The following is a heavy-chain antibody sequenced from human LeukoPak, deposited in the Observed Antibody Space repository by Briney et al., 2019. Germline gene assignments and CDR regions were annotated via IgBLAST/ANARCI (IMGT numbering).Heavy chain of an antibody. CDR2: ISYDGGNK. CDR1: GFTFSSYG. CDR3: AKDSSEDYYYGMDV. V-gene: IGHV3-30*18. J-gene: IGHJ6*02. Sequence: GGSLRLSCAASGFTFSSYGMHWVRQAPGKGLEWVAVISYDGGNKYYADSVKGRFTISRDNSKNTLYLQMNSLRAEDTAVYYCAKDSSEDYYYGMDVWGQGTTVTVSS.